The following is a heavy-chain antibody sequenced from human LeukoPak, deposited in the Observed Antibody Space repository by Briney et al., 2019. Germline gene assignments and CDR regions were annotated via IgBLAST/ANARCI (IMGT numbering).Heavy chain of an antibody. J-gene: IGHJ3*01. Sequence: SETLSLTCTVSGGSISSSSYYWGWIRQPPGKGLEWIGSIYYSGNTYYNASLKSQVSISIDTSKNQFSLKLSSVTAADTAVYYCAREPTVTPNAFDVWGQGTMVTVSS. D-gene: IGHD4-23*01. CDR3: AREPTVTPNAFDV. V-gene: IGHV4-39*07. CDR2: IYYSGNT. CDR1: GGSISSSSYY.